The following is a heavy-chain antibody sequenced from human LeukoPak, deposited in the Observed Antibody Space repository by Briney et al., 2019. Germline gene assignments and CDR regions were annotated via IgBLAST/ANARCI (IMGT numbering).Heavy chain of an antibody. CDR2: INHSGST. CDR3: ARDQIMITFGGVIDSYYFDY. Sequence: NPSETLSLTCAVNGGSFSGYHWSWIRQSPGKGLEWIGEINHSGSTNYNPSLESRVTISIDTSKNQFSLKLSSVTAADTAVYYCARDQIMITFGGVIDSYYFDYWGQGTLVTVSS. J-gene: IGHJ4*02. V-gene: IGHV4-34*01. CDR1: GGSFSGYH. D-gene: IGHD3-16*02.